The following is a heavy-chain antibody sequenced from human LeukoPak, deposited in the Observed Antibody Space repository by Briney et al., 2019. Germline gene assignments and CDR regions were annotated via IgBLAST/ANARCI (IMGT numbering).Heavy chain of an antibody. D-gene: IGHD3-10*01. V-gene: IGHV3-21*01. CDR2: ISSSSSYM. J-gene: IGHJ4*02. CDR3: ARAFSYGSGSYQAYY. CDR1: GFTFSSYS. Sequence: GGSLRLSCAASGFTFSSYSMNWVRQAPGKGLEWVSSISSSSSYMYYTDSVKGRFTISRDNAKNSLYLQMNSLRAEDMAVYYCARAFSYGSGSYQAYYWGQGTLVTVSS.